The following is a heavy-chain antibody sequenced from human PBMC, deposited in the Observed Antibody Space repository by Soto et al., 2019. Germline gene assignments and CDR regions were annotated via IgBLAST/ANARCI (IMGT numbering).Heavy chain of an antibody. J-gene: IGHJ4*02. CDR2: ISYDGSNK. CDR1: GFTFSSYA. V-gene: IGHV3-30-3*01. D-gene: IGHD5-18*01. Sequence: QVQLVESGGGVVQPGRSLRLSCAASGFTFSSYAMHWVRQAPGKGLEWVAVISYDGSNKYYADSVRGRFTISRDNSKNTLYLQMNSLRAEDTAVYYCARTAMAPFDYWGQGTLVTVPS. CDR3: ARTAMAPFDY.